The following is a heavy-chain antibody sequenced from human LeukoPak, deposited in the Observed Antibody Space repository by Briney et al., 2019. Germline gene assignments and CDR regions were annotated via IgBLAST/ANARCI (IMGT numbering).Heavy chain of an antibody. V-gene: IGHV4-59*01. CDR2: IYYSGST. Sequence: SETLSLTCTVSGGSISTYYWSWIRQPPEKGLEWIGYIYYSGSTNYNPSLKSRVTISVDTSKNQFSPKLSSVTAADTAVYYCARAGVVAGTYYYYYYMDVWGKGTTVTVSS. CDR3: ARAGVVAGTYYYYYYMDV. J-gene: IGHJ6*03. D-gene: IGHD6-19*01. CDR1: GGSISTYY.